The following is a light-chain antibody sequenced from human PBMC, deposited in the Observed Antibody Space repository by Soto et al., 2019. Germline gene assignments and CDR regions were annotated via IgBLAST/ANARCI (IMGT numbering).Light chain of an antibody. CDR2: EVS. CDR1: SRNVGGYNY. J-gene: IGLJ3*02. V-gene: IGLV2-14*01. CDR3: SSYTGSNTWV. Sequence: QSALTQPASVSGSPGQSITISCTGTSRNVGGYNYVSWYQQHPGKAPKLMIYEVSNRPSGVSNRFSGSKSGNTASLTISGLQAEDEADYYCSSYTGSNTWVFGGGTKLTVL.